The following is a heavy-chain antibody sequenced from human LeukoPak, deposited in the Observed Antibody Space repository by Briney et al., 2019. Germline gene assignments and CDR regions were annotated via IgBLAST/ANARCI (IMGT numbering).Heavy chain of an antibody. V-gene: IGHV4-59*01. CDR1: GGSFSSYY. J-gene: IGHJ4*02. CDR2: IYYSGST. Sequence: SETLSLTCAVYGGSFSSYYWSWIRQPPGKGLEWIGYIYYSGSTNYNPSLKSRVTISVDTSKNQFSLKLSSVTAADTAVYYCARDSSSGQYYFDYWGQGTLVTVSS. D-gene: IGHD6-13*01. CDR3: ARDSSSGQYYFDY.